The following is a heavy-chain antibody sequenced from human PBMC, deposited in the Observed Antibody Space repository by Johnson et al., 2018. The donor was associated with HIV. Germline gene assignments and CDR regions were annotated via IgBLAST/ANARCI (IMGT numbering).Heavy chain of an antibody. J-gene: IGHJ3*02. CDR3: ARDGGSTRGDAFDI. CDR2: ISYDGSNK. Sequence: QMLLVESGGGLVQPGRSLRLSCAASGFTFSSYPMHWVRQAPGKGLEWVAIISYDGSNKYYADSVKGRFTISRDNSKKSLFLQMNSLRAEDTAVYYCARDGGSTRGDAFDIWGQGTMVTVSS. D-gene: IGHD1-26*01. CDR1: GFTFSSYP. V-gene: IGHV3-30-3*01.